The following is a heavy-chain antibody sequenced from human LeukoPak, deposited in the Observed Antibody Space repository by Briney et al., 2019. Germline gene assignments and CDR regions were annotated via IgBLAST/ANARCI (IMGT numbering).Heavy chain of an antibody. V-gene: IGHV4-34*01. CDR1: GGSFSGYY. J-gene: IGHJ4*02. CDR2: INHRGST. CDR3: ALLVRVGATKWANFDY. Sequence: SETLSLTCAVYGGSFSGYYWTWIRQPPGKGLEWIGEINHRGSTNYNPSLKSRVTISVDTSKNQFSLKLSSVTAADTAVYYCALLVRVGATKWANFDYWGQGTLVTVSS. D-gene: IGHD1-26*01.